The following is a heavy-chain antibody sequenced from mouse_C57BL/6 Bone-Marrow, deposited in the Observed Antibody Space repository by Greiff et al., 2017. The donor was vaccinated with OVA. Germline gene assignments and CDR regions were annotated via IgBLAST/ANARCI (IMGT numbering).Heavy chain of an antibody. Sequence: EVKLVESGGGLVQPKGSLKLSCAASGFTFNTYAMHWVRQAPGKGLEWVARIRRKSSNYATYYADSVKDRFTISRDDSQSMLYLQMNNLKTEDTAMYYCVRDGLGRRYFDVWGTGTTVTVAS. J-gene: IGHJ1*03. CDR2: IRRKSSNYAT. CDR1: GFTFNTYA. D-gene: IGHD4-1*01. CDR3: VRDGLGRRYFDV. V-gene: IGHV10-3*01.